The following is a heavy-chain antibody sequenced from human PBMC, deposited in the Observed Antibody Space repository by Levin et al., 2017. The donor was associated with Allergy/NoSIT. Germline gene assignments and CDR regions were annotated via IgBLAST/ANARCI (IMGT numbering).Heavy chain of an antibody. D-gene: IGHD3-22*01. V-gene: IGHV4-4*07. CDR1: GGSISSYY. CDR2: IYTSGST. J-gene: IGHJ5*02. CDR3: ARGPIVVVISNWFDP. Sequence: SETLSLTCTVSGGSISSYYWSWIRQPAGKGLEWIGRIYTSGSTNYNPSLKSRVTMSVDTSKNQFSLKLSSVTAADTAVYYCARGPIVVVISNWFDPWGQGTLVTVSS.